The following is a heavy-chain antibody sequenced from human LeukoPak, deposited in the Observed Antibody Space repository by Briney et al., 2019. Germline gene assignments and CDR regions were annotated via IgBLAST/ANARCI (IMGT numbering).Heavy chain of an antibody. D-gene: IGHD6-19*01. CDR2: INHSGST. Sequence: PSETLSLTCAVYGGSFSGYYWSWIRQPPGKGLEWIGEINHSGSTNYNPSLKSRVTISVDTSKNQFSLKLSSVTAADTAVYYCARGISRIAVAGTWFDPWGQGTLVTVSS. CDR3: ARGISRIAVAGTWFDP. V-gene: IGHV4-34*01. J-gene: IGHJ5*02. CDR1: GGSFSGYY.